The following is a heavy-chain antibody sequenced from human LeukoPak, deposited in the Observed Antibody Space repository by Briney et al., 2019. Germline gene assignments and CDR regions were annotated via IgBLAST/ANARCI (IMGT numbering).Heavy chain of an antibody. CDR3: ARWSSSWYSFDY. Sequence: GASVKVSCKASGYTFTSYYMHWVRQAPGQGLEWMGIINPSGGSTSHAQKFQGRVTMTRDTSTSTVYMELSSLRSEDTAVYYCARWSSSWYSFDYWGQGTLVTVSS. V-gene: IGHV1-46*01. CDR1: GYTFTSYY. CDR2: INPSGGST. D-gene: IGHD6-13*01. J-gene: IGHJ4*02.